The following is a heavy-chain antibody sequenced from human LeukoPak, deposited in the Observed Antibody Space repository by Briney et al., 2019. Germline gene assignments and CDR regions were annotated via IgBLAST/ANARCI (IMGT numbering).Heavy chain of an antibody. D-gene: IGHD2-15*01. CDR2: IGTAGDT. J-gene: IGHJ3*02. Sequence: GGSLRLSCAASGLTFSSDDMHWVRQATGKGLEWVSRIGTAGDTYYPDSVKGRFTISRENAKNSLYLQMNSLRVDDTAVYYCARGHLPVVDGDGLSDAFDIWGQGTMVTVSS. CDR1: GLTFSSDD. CDR3: ARGHLPVVDGDGLSDAFDI. V-gene: IGHV3-13*01.